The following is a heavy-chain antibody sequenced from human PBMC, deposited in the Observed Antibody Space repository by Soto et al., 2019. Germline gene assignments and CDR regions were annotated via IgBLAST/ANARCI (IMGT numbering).Heavy chain of an antibody. J-gene: IGHJ3*02. D-gene: IGHD1-26*01. CDR1: GFTFSNAW. CDR3: PTGTGAAPPAFDI. V-gene: IGHV3-15*01. CDR2: IKSKTDGGTT. Sequence: GGSLRLSCAASGFTFSNAWMSWVRQAPGKGLEWVGRIKSKTDGGTTDYAAPVKGRFTITRDDSKNTLYLQMNSLKTEDPPVYYCPTGTGAAPPAFDIWGQGTMVTVSS.